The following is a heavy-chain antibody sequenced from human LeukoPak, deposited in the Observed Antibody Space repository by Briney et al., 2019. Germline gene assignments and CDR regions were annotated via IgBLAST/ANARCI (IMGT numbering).Heavy chain of an antibody. CDR1: GYPFSDYY. CDR2: INPNSGGT. Sequence: ASVKVSCKASGYPFSDYYMHWVRQAPGQGLEWMGWINPNSGGTNYAQKFQGRVTMTRDTSISTAYMELSRLRSDDTAVYYCARARSSTVVTYYYGMDVWGQGTTVTVSS. V-gene: IGHV1-2*02. J-gene: IGHJ6*02. CDR3: ARARSSTVVTYYYGMDV. D-gene: IGHD4-23*01.